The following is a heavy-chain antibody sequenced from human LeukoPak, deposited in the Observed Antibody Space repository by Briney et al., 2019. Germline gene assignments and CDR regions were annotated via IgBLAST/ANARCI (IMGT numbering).Heavy chain of an antibody. CDR1: GGSISSVGYY. CDR3: ARRSYGDYVDEYNWFDP. V-gene: IGHV4-30-4*08. J-gene: IGHJ5*02. Sequence: NPSETLSLTCTVSGGSISSVGYYWSWIRQHPGKGLEWIGYIYYSGSTYYNPSLKSRVTISVDTSKNQFSLELSSVTAADTAVYYCARRSYGDYVDEYNWFDPWGQGTLVTVSS. D-gene: IGHD4-17*01. CDR2: IYYSGST.